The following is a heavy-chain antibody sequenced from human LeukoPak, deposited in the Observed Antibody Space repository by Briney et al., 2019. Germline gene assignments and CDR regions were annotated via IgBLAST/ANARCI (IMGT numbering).Heavy chain of an antibody. CDR3: AKVEPRDIVVVVAANNWFDP. CDR2: ISGSGGST. Sequence: GGSLRLSCAASGFTFSSYAMSWVRQAPGKGLEWVSAISGSGGSTYYADFVKGRFTISRDNSKNTLYLQMNSPRAEDTAVYYCAKVEPRDIVVVVAANNWFDPWGQGTLVTVSS. V-gene: IGHV3-23*01. J-gene: IGHJ5*02. CDR1: GFTFSSYA. D-gene: IGHD2-15*01.